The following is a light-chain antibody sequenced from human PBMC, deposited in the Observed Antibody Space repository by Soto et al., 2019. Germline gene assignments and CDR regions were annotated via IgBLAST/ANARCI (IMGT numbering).Light chain of an antibody. CDR2: DAS. Sequence: AIQLTQSPSSLSASVGDRVTITCRASQGISSALAWYQQKPGKAPKLLIYDASSLESGVPARFSGSGSGTDFTLTISSLEPEDFAVYYCQQRGNRPPWTFGQGTKV. V-gene: IGKV1-13*02. CDR3: QQRGNRPPWT. J-gene: IGKJ1*01. CDR1: QGISSA.